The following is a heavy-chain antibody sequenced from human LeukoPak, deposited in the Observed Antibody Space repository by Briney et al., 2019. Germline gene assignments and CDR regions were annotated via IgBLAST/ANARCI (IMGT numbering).Heavy chain of an antibody. CDR3: ARDSALAQAVMFDY. D-gene: IGHD6-19*01. J-gene: IGHJ4*02. V-gene: IGHV4-34*01. CDR2: IDHSGST. CDR1: GGSFSGYY. Sequence: SETLSLTCAVYGGSFSGYYWSWIRQPPGKGLEWTGSIDHSGSTYYNPSLKSRITISVDTSKNQFSLKLSSVTAADTAVYHCARDSALAQAVMFDYWGQGTLVTVSS.